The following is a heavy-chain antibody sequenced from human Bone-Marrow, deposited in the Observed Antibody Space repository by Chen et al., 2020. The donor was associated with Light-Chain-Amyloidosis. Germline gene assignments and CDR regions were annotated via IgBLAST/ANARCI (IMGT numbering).Heavy chain of an antibody. CDR2: IYPDDAGA. V-gene: IGHV5-51*01. Sequence: EVQLEQSGPEVKKPGESLKISCKGSGYTFPNYWIGWVRQMPGKGLEWMGVIYPDDAGASYSPSLDGQLTISADKSITTAYLQCRSLKASDTAMYYCARRRDGYNFDYWGQGTLVTVSS. D-gene: IGHD5-12*01. J-gene: IGHJ4*02. CDR1: GYTFPNYW. CDR3: ARRRDGYNFDY.